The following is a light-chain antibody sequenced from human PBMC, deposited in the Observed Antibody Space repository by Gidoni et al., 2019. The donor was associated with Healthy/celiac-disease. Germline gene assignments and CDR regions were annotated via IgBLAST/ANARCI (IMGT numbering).Light chain of an antibody. CDR2: RNN. CDR3: AAWDDSLSVVV. J-gene: IGLJ2*01. Sequence: QSVLTHPPSASGTPGLRVTISCSGSSSNIGSNYVYWYQQLPGTAPKLLIYRNNQRPSGVPDRFSGSKSGTSASLAISGLRSEDEADYYCAAWDDSLSVVVFGGGTKLTVL. CDR1: SSNIGSNY. V-gene: IGLV1-47*01.